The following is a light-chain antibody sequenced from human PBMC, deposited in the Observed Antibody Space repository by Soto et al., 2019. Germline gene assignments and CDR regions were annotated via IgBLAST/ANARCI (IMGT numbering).Light chain of an antibody. CDR3: QQSYTTSRT. V-gene: IGKV1-39*01. Sequence: DIHMTQSPSSLSASVGDRVTITCRASQSISTYLNWYQQKPGKAPKLLIYAASSLESGVPSRFSGSGSGTDFTLTISSLQPEDFATYYCQQSYTTSRTFGGGTKVEIK. J-gene: IGKJ4*01. CDR2: AAS. CDR1: QSISTY.